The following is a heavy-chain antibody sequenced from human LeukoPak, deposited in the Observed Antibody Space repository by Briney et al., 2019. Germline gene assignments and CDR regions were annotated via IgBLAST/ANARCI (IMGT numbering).Heavy chain of an antibody. D-gene: IGHD6-19*01. CDR1: GYTGNY. V-gene: IGHV1-2*02. J-gene: IGHJ6*03. CDR3: ATGPRGYSSGWYLYYMDV. Sequence: ASVTVSCKASGYTGNYIHWVRQAPGQGLEWMGWINPKSGAINYAQKFQDRVTMTRDTSMSTAYMELNKLRSDDTAVYYCATGPRGYSSGWYLYYMDVWGKGTTVT. CDR2: INPKSGAI.